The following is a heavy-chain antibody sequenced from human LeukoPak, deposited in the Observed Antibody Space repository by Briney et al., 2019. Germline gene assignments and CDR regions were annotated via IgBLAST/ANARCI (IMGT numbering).Heavy chain of an antibody. D-gene: IGHD3-9*01. CDR2: MNHSGST. V-gene: IGHV4-34*01. Sequence: PSETLSLTCTACGGFISGYYWSWIREPPGEGVEWIGEMNHSGSTNYNPSLKGRVTISVDTSKNQFSLKLNSVTAADPAVYSCALYVLRYFDNVIAYDHWGQGTLVTVSS. J-gene: IGHJ4*02. CDR3: ALYVLRYFDNVIAYDH. CDR1: GGFISGYY.